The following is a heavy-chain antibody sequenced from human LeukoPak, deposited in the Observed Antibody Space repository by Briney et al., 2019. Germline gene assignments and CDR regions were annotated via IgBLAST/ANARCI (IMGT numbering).Heavy chain of an antibody. CDR2: INTNTGNP. V-gene: IGHV7-4-1*02. J-gene: IGHJ4*02. CDR1: GYTFTSYA. CDR3: ARVYYDFWSGYWNDY. Sequence: GASVKVSCKASGYTFTSYAMNWVRQAPGQGLEWMGWINTNTGNPTYAQGFTGRFVLSSDTSVSTAYLQISSLKAEDTAVYYCARVYYDFWSGYWNDYWGQGTLVTVSS. D-gene: IGHD3-3*01.